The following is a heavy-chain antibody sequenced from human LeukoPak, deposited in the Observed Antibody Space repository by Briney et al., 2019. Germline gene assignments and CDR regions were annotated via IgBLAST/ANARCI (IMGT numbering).Heavy chain of an antibody. D-gene: IGHD3-16*02. V-gene: IGHV4-59*01. J-gene: IGHJ4*02. CDR1: GGSISSYY. CDR3: ARGNGDYVWGSYRPSSFDY. CDR2: IYNSGST. Sequence: PSETLSLTCTVSGGSISSYYWSWIRQPPGEGLEWIGYIYNSGSTNYNPSLQSRVTISVDTSKNQFSLKLSSVTAAGTAVYYCARGNGDYVWGSYRPSSFDYWGQGTLVTVSS.